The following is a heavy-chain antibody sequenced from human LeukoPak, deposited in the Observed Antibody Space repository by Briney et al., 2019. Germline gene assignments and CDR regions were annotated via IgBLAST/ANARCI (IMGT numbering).Heavy chain of an antibody. CDR1: GFTFSSYG. CDR2: ISYDGSNK. CDR3: AKDRYGDSIDY. D-gene: IGHD4-17*01. Sequence: PGRSLRLSCAASGFTFSSYGMHWVRQAPGKGLEWVAVISYDGSNKYYADSVKGRFTISRDNSKNTLYLQMNSLRAEDTAVYYCAKDRYGDSIDYWGQGTLVTVSS. J-gene: IGHJ4*02. V-gene: IGHV3-30*18.